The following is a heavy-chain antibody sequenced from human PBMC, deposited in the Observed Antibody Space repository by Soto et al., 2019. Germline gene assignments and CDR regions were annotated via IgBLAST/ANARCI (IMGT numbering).Heavy chain of an antibody. CDR2: ISGSISFT. CDR1: GFTFSTYA. V-gene: IGHV3-21*05. CDR3: ARATSGYGYYFDS. D-gene: IGHD3-22*01. J-gene: IGHJ4*02. Sequence: PGGSLRLSCAASGFTFSTYAMNWVRQAPGKGLEWLSYISGSISFTNYADSVKGRFTISRDNAKNSLYLQMSSLRAEDTAVYYCARATSGYGYYFDSWGQGALVTVSS.